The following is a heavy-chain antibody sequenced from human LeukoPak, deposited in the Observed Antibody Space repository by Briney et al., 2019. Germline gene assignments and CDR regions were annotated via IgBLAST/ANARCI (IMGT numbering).Heavy chain of an antibody. D-gene: IGHD3-10*01. CDR3: ESGGSGSYRLYYFDY. J-gene: IGHJ4*02. V-gene: IGHV3-30*02. CDR1: GFTFSSYG. CDR2: IRYDGSNK. Sequence: PGGSLRLSCAASGFTFSSYGMHWVRQAPGKGLEWVAFIRYDGSNKYYADSVKGRFTISRDNYKNTLYLQMNSLRAEDTAVYFCESGGSGSYRLYYFDYWGQGTLVTVSS.